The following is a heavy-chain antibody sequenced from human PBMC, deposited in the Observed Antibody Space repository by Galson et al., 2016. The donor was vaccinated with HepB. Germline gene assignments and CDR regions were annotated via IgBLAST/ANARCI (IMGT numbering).Heavy chain of an antibody. CDR1: GFSFRDYY. D-gene: IGHD3-9*01. Sequence: SLRLSCASSGFSFRDYYMSWIRQAPGKGLEWISYISNSGRTMYYADSVRGRFTIYRDNANNSLYLQMNHLRAEDTAVCYCAIGVFLYFDWLPYLDYWGQGTLVTVSS. V-gene: IGHV3-11*04. J-gene: IGHJ4*02. CDR3: AIGVFLYFDWLPYLDY. CDR2: ISNSGRTM.